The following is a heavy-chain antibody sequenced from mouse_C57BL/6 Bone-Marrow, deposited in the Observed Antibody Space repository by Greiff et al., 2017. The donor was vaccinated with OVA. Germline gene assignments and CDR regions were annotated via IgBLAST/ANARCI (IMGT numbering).Heavy chain of an antibody. CDR3: ASDRGQPFYAMDY. V-gene: IGHV1-42*01. J-gene: IGHJ4*01. CDR2: INPSTGGT. CDR1: GYSFTGYY. D-gene: IGHD3-3*01. Sequence: VQLKESGPELVKPGASVKISCKASGYSFTGYYMNWVKQSPEKSLEWIGEINPSTGGTTYNQKFKAKATLTVDKSSSTAYMQLKSLTSEDSAVYYCASDRGQPFYAMDYWGQGTSVTVSS.